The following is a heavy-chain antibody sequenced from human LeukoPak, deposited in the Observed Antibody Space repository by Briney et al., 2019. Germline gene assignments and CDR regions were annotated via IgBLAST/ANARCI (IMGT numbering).Heavy chain of an antibody. J-gene: IGHJ4*02. CDR3: ARDRVWGSYRWYHFDY. CDR2: IKQDGSEK. CDR1: GFTFSSYW. Sequence: GGSLRLSCAASGFTFSSYWMSWVRQAPGKGLEWVANIKQDGSEKYYVDSVKGRFTISRDNAKNSLYLQMNSLRAEDTAVYYCARDRVWGSYRWYHFDYWGQGTLVTVSS. D-gene: IGHD3-16*02. V-gene: IGHV3-7*01.